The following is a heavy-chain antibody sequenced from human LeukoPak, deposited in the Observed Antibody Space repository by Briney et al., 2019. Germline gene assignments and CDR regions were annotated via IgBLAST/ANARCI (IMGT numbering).Heavy chain of an antibody. Sequence: RSGGSLRLSCAASGFTFSSHAMSWLRQAPGKGLEWVSDISNTGGDTHYADSVEGRFSITRDNSKGTLYLQMRSLRAEETALYYCARLPHSGCYSSRSFDMWVQGTMVTVSS. CDR1: GFTFSSHA. V-gene: IGHV3-23*01. CDR3: ARLPHSGCYSSRSFDM. J-gene: IGHJ3*02. CDR2: ISNTGGDT. D-gene: IGHD2-21*02.